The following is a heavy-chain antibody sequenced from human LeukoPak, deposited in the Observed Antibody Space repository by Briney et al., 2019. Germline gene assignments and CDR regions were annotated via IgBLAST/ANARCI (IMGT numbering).Heavy chain of an antibody. CDR3: ARRHVEYSSSSDPYYFDY. D-gene: IGHD6-6*01. CDR2: LDYSGST. Sequence: PSETLSLTCTVSGGSISSYYGTWIRQPPGKGLEWIGYLDYSGSTNYNPSLKSRVTISVDTPKNQFSLKVSSVTAADTAVYYCARRHVEYSSSSDPYYFDYWGQGTLVTVSS. V-gene: IGHV4-59*01. CDR1: GGSISSYY. J-gene: IGHJ4*02.